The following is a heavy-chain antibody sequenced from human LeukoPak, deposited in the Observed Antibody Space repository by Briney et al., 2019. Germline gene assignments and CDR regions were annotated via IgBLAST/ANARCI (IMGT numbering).Heavy chain of an antibody. Sequence: PSETLSLTCSVSGASISSGSNYWGWIRQPPGKTLEWIGSIYSSGSTYYNPSLKSRVIIIIDTPKNHFSLTLSSVTAADTAVYYCARHSVRGVIKRPYYFDYWGQGTLVTVSS. CDR2: IYSSGST. D-gene: IGHD3-10*01. CDR3: ARHSVRGVIKRPYYFDY. CDR1: GASISSGSNY. V-gene: IGHV4-39*01. J-gene: IGHJ4*02.